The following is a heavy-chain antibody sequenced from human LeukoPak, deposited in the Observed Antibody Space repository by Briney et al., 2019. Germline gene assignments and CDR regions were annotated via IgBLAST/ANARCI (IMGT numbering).Heavy chain of an antibody. Sequence: PGGSLRLSCAASGFTFSSYWMSWVRQAPGKGLEWVANMKQDGGEKYYVDSVKGRFTISRDNAKNSLYLQMNNLRAEDTAVYYCARGRLEQLVRYYYYYYMDVWGKGTTVTVSS. CDR3: ARGRLEQLVRYYYYYYMDV. D-gene: IGHD6-6*01. J-gene: IGHJ6*03. V-gene: IGHV3-7*01. CDR1: GFTFSSYW. CDR2: MKQDGGEK.